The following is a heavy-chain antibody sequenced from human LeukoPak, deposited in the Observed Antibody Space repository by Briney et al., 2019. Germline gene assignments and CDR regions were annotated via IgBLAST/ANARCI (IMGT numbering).Heavy chain of an antibody. CDR2: INHSGST. J-gene: IGHJ4*02. D-gene: IGHD5-18*01. CDR1: GGSFSGYY. Sequence: SETLSLTCAVYGGSFSGYYWSWIRQPPGKGLEWIGEINHSGSTNYNPSLKSRVTISVDTSKNQFSLKLSSVTASDSAMYYCARLQRGYTYGSALDYWGQGTLVTVSS. V-gene: IGHV4-34*01. CDR3: ARLQRGYTYGSALDY.